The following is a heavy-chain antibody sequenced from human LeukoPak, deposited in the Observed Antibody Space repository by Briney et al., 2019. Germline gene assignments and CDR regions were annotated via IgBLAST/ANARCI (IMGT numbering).Heavy chain of an antibody. CDR1: GFTFSSYA. Sequence: PGGSLRLSCAASGFTFSSYAMSWVRQAPGKGLEWVSAISGSGGSTYYADSVKGRFTISRDNSKNTLYLQMNSLRAEDTAVYYCARDLLGDYYFDYWGQGTLVTVSS. CDR3: ARDLLGDYYFDY. CDR2: ISGSGGST. D-gene: IGHD2-21*02. V-gene: IGHV3-23*01. J-gene: IGHJ4*02.